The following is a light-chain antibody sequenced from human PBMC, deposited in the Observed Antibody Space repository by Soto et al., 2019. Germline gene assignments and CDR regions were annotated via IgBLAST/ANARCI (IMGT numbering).Light chain of an antibody. CDR2: GAS. J-gene: IGKJ1*01. CDR1: QSVRSN. CDR3: QQYNNCHQGT. Sequence: EIVMTQSPATLSVSPGERATLSCRASQSVRSNLAWYQQKPGQAPRLLIYGASTRATGIPARFSGSGSGTEVTLTISSLQSEDVSVYYCQQYNNCHQGTFGQGTKVEIK. V-gene: IGKV3-15*01.